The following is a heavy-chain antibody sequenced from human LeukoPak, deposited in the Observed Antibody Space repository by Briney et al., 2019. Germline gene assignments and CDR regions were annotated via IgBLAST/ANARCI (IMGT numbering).Heavy chain of an antibody. CDR1: GYKFTNYW. V-gene: IGHV5-51*01. Sequence: GESLKISCKASGYKFTNYWIGWVRQMPGKGLEWMTIIYPGDSQTRYSPSFQGQVTISADKSLDTTYLQWNSLKASDTAMYYCARALRTGQGDYVPVLWGEGTLVIVSS. J-gene: IGHJ4*02. D-gene: IGHD4-17*01. CDR2: IYPGDSQT. CDR3: ARALRTGQGDYVPVL.